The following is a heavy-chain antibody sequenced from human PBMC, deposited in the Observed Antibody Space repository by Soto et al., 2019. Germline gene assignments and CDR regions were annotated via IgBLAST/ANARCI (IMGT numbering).Heavy chain of an antibody. CDR3: ARDLGFCGGDCYPDLTYFQN. J-gene: IGHJ1*01. CDR2: ISSSSSYI. CDR1: GFTFSSYS. Sequence: GPLRLSCAASGFTFSSYSMNWVRQAPGKRLEWVSSISSSSSYIYYADSVKGRFTISRDNAKNSLYLQMNSLRAEDTAVYYCARDLGFCGGDCYPDLTYFQNWGQGTLVTVSS. V-gene: IGHV3-21*01. D-gene: IGHD2-21*02.